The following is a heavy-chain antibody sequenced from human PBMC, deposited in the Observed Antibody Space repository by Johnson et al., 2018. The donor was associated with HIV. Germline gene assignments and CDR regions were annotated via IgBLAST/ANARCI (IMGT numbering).Heavy chain of an antibody. D-gene: IGHD3-10*01. CDR3: AKDYEWFGEFVDAFDI. V-gene: IGHV3-30*02. J-gene: IGHJ3*02. CDR1: GFTFSSYG. CDR2: IRYDGSNK. Sequence: QVQLVESGGGVVQPGGSLRLSCAASGFTFSSYGMHWVRQAPGKGLEWVAFIRYDGSNKYYADSVKGRFTISRDNSKNTLYLQMNSLRAEDTGVYYCAKDYEWFGEFVDAFDIWGQGTMVTVSS.